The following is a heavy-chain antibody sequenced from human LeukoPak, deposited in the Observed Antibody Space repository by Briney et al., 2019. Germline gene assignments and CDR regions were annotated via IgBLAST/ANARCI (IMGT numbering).Heavy chain of an antibody. D-gene: IGHD2-2*01. CDR3: TRGHILVVPAAGFDAFDI. Sequence: ASVKVFCKASGYTFTSYDINWVRQATGQGLEWMGWMNPNSGNTGYAQKFQGRVTITRNTSISTAYMELSSLRSEDTAVYYCTRGHILVVPAAGFDAFDIWGQGTMVTVSS. CDR1: GYTFTSYD. J-gene: IGHJ3*02. V-gene: IGHV1-8*03. CDR2: MNPNSGNT.